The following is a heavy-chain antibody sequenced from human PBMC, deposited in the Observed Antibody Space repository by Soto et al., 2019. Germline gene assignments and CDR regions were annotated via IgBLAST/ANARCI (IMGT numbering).Heavy chain of an antibody. D-gene: IGHD3-22*01. CDR2: ISGSGGGT. CDR1: GFTFGSYA. Sequence: EVQLLESGGGLVQPGGSLRLSCAASGFTFGSYAMSWVRQAPGKGLEWVLGISGSGGGTYYADSVKGRFTISRDNSKNTLHVQMNSLSVEDTAVYFCAKGSSVSRPYYFDYWGQGTLVTVSS. CDR3: AKGSSVSRPYYFDY. J-gene: IGHJ4*02. V-gene: IGHV3-23*01.